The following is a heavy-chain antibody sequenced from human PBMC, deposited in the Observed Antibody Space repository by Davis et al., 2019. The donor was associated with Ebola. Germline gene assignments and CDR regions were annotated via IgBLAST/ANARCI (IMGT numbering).Heavy chain of an antibody. V-gene: IGHV3-33*01. CDR3: ARDIGSTIFGVVPSYYGMDV. CDR1: GFTFSSYG. J-gene: IGHJ6*02. Sequence: GGSLRLSCAASGFTFSSYGMHWVRQAPGKGLEWVAVIWYDGSNKYYADSVKGRFTISRDNSKNTLYLQMNSLRAEDTAVYYCARDIGSTIFGVVPSYYGMDVWGQGTTVTVSS. CDR2: IWYDGSNK. D-gene: IGHD3-3*01.